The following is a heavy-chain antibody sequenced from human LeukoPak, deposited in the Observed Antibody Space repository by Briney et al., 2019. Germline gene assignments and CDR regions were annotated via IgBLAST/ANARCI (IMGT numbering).Heavy chain of an antibody. CDR1: GYSISDGTYY. D-gene: IGHD3-10*01. J-gene: IGHJ4*02. CDR3: ARHLYRGVTEY. CDR2: ILHTGST. V-gene: IGHV4-39*01. Sequence: SETLSLTCSVSGYSISDGTYYWGWLRQPPGKGLEWIGSILHTGSTLYNPPLRSRVTMSVDTSKNQFSLQLSSVTAADTAVFYCARHLYRGVTEYWGQGTLVTVSS.